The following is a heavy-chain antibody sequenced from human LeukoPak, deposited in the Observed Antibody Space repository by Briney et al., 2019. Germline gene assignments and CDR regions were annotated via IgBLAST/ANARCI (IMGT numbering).Heavy chain of an antibody. CDR2: ISYDGNKK. CDR3: AKPIKYYYDSSGYYLFPGFDY. V-gene: IGHV3-30*18. Sequence: GGSLRLSCVSSGFTFSNYGMHWVCRAPGKGLEWVAVISYDGNKKYYADSVKGRFTISRDNSKNTLYLQMHSLRAEDTAVYYCAKPIKYYYDSSGYYLFPGFDYWGQGTLVTVSS. CDR1: GFTFSNYG. J-gene: IGHJ4*02. D-gene: IGHD3-22*01.